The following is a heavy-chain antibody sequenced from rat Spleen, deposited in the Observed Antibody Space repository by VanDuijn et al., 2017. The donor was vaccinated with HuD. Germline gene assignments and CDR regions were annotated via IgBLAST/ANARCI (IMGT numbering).Heavy chain of an antibody. CDR3: ARSDGTHYYLPFAD. CDR2: INSAGST. J-gene: IGHJ3*01. CDR1: GHSIDSSYR. V-gene: IGHV3-3*01. Sequence: EVQLQESGPGLVKPSQSLSLTCSVTGHSIDSSYRWNWIRKFPGNKLEWMGYINSAGSTNNNPSLKSQISISRDTSKNQFFLQVDSVTTEDTATYYCARSDGTHYYLPFADWGQGTLVTVSS. D-gene: IGHD1-1*01.